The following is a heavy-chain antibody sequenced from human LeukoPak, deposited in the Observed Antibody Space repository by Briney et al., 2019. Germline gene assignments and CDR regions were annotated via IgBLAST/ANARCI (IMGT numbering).Heavy chain of an antibody. CDR3: ARVGVDPELKGTYWFDP. CDR1: GGSISSSSYY. CDR2: IYYSGST. J-gene: IGHJ5*02. Sequence: KSSETLSLTCTVSGGSISSSSYYWGWIRQPPGKGLEWIGSIYYSGSTYYNPSLKSRVTISVDTSKNQFSLKLSSVTAADTAVYYCARVGVDPELKGTYWFDPWGQGTLVTVSS. D-gene: IGHD1-14*01. V-gene: IGHV4-39*07.